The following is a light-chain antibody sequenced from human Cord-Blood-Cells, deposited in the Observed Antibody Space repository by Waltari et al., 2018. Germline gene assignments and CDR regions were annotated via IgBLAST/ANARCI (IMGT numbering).Light chain of an antibody. CDR1: SSDVGGYKY. J-gene: IGLJ2*01. V-gene: IGLV2-14*01. CDR3: SSYTSSSTLV. CDR2: DVS. Sequence: QSALTQPASVSGSPGQSITIPCTGPSSDVGGYKYVSSYQQHPGKAPTIMIYDVSKRPSGVSNRFSGSKTGNTACLTISELQAEDEADYYCSSYTSSSTLVFGGGTKLTVL.